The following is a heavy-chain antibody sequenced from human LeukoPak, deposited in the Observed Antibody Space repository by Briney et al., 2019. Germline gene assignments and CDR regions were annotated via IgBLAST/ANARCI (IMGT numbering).Heavy chain of an antibody. CDR3: ARARSNVLLWFGELSHGGWFDP. CDR1: GYTFTGYY. Sequence: ASVKVSCKASGYTFTGYYMHWVRQAPGQGLEWMGWINPNSGGTNYAQKFQGGVTMTRDTSISTAYMELSRLRSDDTAVYYCARARSNVLLWFGELSHGGWFDPWGQGTLVTVSS. D-gene: IGHD3-10*01. V-gene: IGHV1-2*02. CDR2: INPNSGGT. J-gene: IGHJ5*02.